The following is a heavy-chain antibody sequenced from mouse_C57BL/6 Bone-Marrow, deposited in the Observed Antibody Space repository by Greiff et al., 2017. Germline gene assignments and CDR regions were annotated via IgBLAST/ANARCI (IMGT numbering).Heavy chain of an antibody. D-gene: IGHD2-1*01. Sequence: VQLQQSGAELVRPGASVKLSCTASGFNIKDDYMHWVKQRPEQGLEWIGWIDPANGDPEYASQFQGKATITADTSSNTAYLQLSSLTSEDTAVYYCARGSVIYYGNPWFAYWGQGTLVTVSA. CDR2: IDPANGDP. J-gene: IGHJ3*01. V-gene: IGHV14-4*01. CDR3: ARGSVIYYGNPWFAY. CDR1: GFNIKDDY.